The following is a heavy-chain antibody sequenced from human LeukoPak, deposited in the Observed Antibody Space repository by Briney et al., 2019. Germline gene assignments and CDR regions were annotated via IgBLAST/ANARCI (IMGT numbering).Heavy chain of an antibody. Sequence: GGSLRLSCAASGLTFSDYYMSWIRQASGKGLEWVSYISSSSSYTNSADSVKGRFTISRDNAKNSLYLQMNSLRAEDTAVYYCARDEGYCSGGSCYSNYWGQGTLVTVSS. J-gene: IGHJ4*02. V-gene: IGHV3-11*06. CDR3: ARDEGYCSGGSCYSNY. CDR1: GLTFSDYY. CDR2: ISSSSSYT. D-gene: IGHD2-15*01.